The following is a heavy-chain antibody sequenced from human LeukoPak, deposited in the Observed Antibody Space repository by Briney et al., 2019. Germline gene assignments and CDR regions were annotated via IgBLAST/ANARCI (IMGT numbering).Heavy chain of an antibody. CDR2: IYYSGST. CDR3: ARGYDFWSGYYIDYYYGMDV. V-gene: IGHV4-31*03. D-gene: IGHD3-3*01. Sequence: SETLSLTCTVSGGSISSGGYYWSWIRQHPGKGLEWIGYIYYSGSTYYNPSLKSRVTISVDTSKNQFSLKLSSVTAADTAVYYCARGYDFWSGYYIDYYYGMDVWGQGTTVTVSS. CDR1: GGSISSGGYY. J-gene: IGHJ6*02.